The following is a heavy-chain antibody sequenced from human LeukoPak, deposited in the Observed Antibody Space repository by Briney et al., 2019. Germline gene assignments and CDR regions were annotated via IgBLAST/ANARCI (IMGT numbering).Heavy chain of an antibody. CDR1: GDSVSSGSYY. D-gene: IGHD4-11*01. CDR3: ARVLTTVFDY. CDR2: IYYSGST. V-gene: IGHV4-61*01. Sequence: SETLSLTCTVSGDSVSSGSYYWSWIRQPPGRGLEWIGYIYYSGSTNYNPSLKSRVTISVDTSKNQFSLTLSSVTAADTAVYYCARVLTTVFDYWGQGTLVTVSS. J-gene: IGHJ4*02.